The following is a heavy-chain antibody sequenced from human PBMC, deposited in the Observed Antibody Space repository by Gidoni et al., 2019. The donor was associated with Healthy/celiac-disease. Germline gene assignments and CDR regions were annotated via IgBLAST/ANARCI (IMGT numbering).Heavy chain of an antibody. Sequence: QVQLQQWGAGLLKPSETLSLTCAVYGGSFSGYYWGWIRQPPGKGLECIGEINHSGSTNYNPSLKSRVTISVDTSKNHFSLKLSSVTAADTAVYYCARVRYQLLNYYYYYMDVWGKGTTVTVSS. CDR2: INHSGST. CDR3: ARVRYQLLNYYYYYMDV. CDR1: GGSFSGYY. V-gene: IGHV4-34*01. D-gene: IGHD2-2*01. J-gene: IGHJ6*03.